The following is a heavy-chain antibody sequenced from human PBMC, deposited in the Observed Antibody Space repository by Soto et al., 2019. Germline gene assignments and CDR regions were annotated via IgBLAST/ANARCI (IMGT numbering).Heavy chain of an antibody. Sequence: GGSLRLSCAASGFTFDDYTMHWVRQAPGKGLEWVSLISWDGGSTYYADSVKGRFTISRDNSKNSLYLQMNSLRTEDTALYYCAKDIEKERATNYYYYYGMDVWGQGTTVTVSS. J-gene: IGHJ6*02. CDR2: ISWDGGST. D-gene: IGHD5-12*01. CDR1: GFTFDDYT. CDR3: AKDIEKERATNYYYYYGMDV. V-gene: IGHV3-43*01.